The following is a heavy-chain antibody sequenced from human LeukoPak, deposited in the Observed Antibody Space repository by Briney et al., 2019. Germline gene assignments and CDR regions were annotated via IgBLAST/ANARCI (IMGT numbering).Heavy chain of an antibody. J-gene: IGHJ4*02. V-gene: IGHV3-7*03. D-gene: IGHD1-26*01. CDR2: IKQDGSEK. CDR1: GFTFSSYA. Sequence: PGGSLRLSCAASGFTFSSYAMSWVRQAPGKGLEWVANIKQDGSEKYYVDSVKGRFTISRDNSKNTLYLQMNSLRAEDTAVYYCAKETLLVGATRSPFDYWGQGTLVTVSS. CDR3: AKETLLVGATRSPFDY.